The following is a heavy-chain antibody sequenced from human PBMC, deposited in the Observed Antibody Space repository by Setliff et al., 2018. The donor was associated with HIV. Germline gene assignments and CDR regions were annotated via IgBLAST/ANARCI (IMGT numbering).Heavy chain of an antibody. J-gene: IGHJ4*02. CDR1: GGSISSYY. Sequence: PSETLSLTCTVSGGSISSYYWSWIRQPPGKGLEWIGYIYTSGSTNYNPSLKSRVTISLETSKNQFSLKLTSVTAADTAVYYCARLSGDYYYFDYWGQGTLVTVSS. V-gene: IGHV4-4*09. D-gene: IGHD2-21*02. CDR3: ARLSGDYYYFDY. CDR2: IYTSGST.